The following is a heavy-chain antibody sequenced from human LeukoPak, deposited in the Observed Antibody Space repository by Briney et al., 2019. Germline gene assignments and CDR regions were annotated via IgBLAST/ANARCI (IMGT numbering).Heavy chain of an antibody. V-gene: IGHV1-3*01. Sequence: ASVKVSCKASGYTFTSYAMRWVRQAPGQRLEWMGWINAGNGNTKYSQKFQGRVTITRDTSARTAYMELSSLRSEDTAVYYCARAYYYYDSSGPLDYWGQGTLVTVSS. CDR3: ARAYYYYDSSGPLDY. D-gene: IGHD3-22*01. CDR1: GYTFTSYA. CDR2: INAGNGNT. J-gene: IGHJ4*02.